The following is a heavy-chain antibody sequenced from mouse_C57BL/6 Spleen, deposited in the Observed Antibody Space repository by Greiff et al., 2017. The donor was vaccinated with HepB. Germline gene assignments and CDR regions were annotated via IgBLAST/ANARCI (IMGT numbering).Heavy chain of an antibody. Sequence: VKLVESGPGLVQPSPCLSISCTASGFSLTSYGVHWVRQSPGKGLEWLGVIWSGGSTDYNAAFISRLSSSKDNSTGQVFFKMYSLQADETAVYYCDRNWGTTVGFDYWGQGTTLTVSS. CDR1: GFSLTSYG. CDR2: IWSGGST. CDR3: DRNWGTTVGFDY. D-gene: IGHD1-1*01. V-gene: IGHV2-2*01. J-gene: IGHJ2*01.